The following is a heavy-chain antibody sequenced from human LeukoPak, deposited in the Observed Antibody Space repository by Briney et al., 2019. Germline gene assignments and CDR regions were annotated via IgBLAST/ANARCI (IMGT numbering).Heavy chain of an antibody. CDR3: ARDLNAAVAGTPVPFPYGMDV. D-gene: IGHD6-19*01. Sequence: SETLSLTCTVSGGSLSSGSYYWSWIRQPAGTGLEWIGRIYTSGSTNYNPSLESRVTISVDTSKNQFSLKLSSVTAADTAVYYCARDLNAAVAGTPVPFPYGMDVWGQGTTVTVSS. J-gene: IGHJ6*02. V-gene: IGHV4-61*02. CDR1: GGSLSSGSYY. CDR2: IYTSGST.